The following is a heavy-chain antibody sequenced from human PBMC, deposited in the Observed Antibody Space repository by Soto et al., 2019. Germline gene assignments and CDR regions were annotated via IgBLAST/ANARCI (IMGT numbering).Heavy chain of an antibody. CDR1: GFTFSNAW. CDR2: IKSKTDGGTT. Sequence: GGSLRLSCAASGFTFSNAWMNWVRQAPGKGLEWVGRIKSKTDGGTTDYAAPVKGRFTISRDDSKNTLYLQMNSLRADDTAVYYCARDPLYFGEIGYFDYWGQGALVTVSS. J-gene: IGHJ4*02. V-gene: IGHV3-15*07. CDR3: ARDPLYFGEIGYFDY. D-gene: IGHD3-10*01.